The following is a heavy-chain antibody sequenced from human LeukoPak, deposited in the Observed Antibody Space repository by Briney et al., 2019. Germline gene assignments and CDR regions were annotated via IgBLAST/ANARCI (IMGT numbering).Heavy chain of an antibody. CDR1: GFTFSSYW. CDR2: IRPDCSVK. J-gene: IGHJ4*02. CDR3: LVTTRSRGFDY. D-gene: IGHD1-14*01. V-gene: IGHV3-7*01. Sequence: PGGSLRLSCAASGFTFSSYWMTWVCKAPGQALERESNIRPDCSVKNYEEYVKGLFTLSTDKPKKTLYLQMNSPRAEETAAYYCLVTTRSRGFDYWGEGTLVTVSS.